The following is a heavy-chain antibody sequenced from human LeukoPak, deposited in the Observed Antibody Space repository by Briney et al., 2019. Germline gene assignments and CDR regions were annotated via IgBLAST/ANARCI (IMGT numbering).Heavy chain of an antibody. J-gene: IGHJ4*02. CDR1: GGSISSSSYY. Sequence: SETLSLTCTVSGGSISSSSYYWGWIRQRPGKGLEWIGSIYYSGSTYYNPSLKSRVTISVDTSKNQFSLKLSSVTAADTAVYYCACWELLDLYYFDYWGQGTLVTVSS. CDR3: ACWELLDLYYFDY. D-gene: IGHD1-26*01. CDR2: IYYSGST. V-gene: IGHV4-39*01.